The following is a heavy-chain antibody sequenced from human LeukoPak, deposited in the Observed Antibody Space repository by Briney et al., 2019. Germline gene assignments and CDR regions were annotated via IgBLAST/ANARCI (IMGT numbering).Heavy chain of an antibody. J-gene: IGHJ5*02. D-gene: IGHD5-12*01. Sequence: SGPTLVNPTQTLTLTCTFSGLSLTNPGVGVGWIRVPPGKALEWLALLYCNGDKRYSPSLKTRLTITKDTSPNQVLLTMTTMHSVDTGTDYVARSDPRAYIGYDPWFDPWGQGTLVTVFS. CDR2: LYCNGDK. CDR3: ARSDPRAYIGYDPWFDP. CDR1: GLSLTNPGVG. V-gene: IGHV2-5*04.